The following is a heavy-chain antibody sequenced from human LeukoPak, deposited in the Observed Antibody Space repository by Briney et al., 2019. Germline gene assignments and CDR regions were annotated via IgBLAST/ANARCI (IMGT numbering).Heavy chain of an antibody. CDR1: GYTFTGYY. D-gene: IGHD6-6*01. V-gene: IGHV1-2*02. CDR3: ASKASIAARPFGYWFDP. J-gene: IGHJ5*02. CDR2: INPNSGGT. Sequence: ASVKVSCKASGYTFTGYYMHWVRQAPGQGLEWMGWINPNSGGTNYAQKFQGRVTMTRDTSISTAYMELSRLRSDDTAVYYCASKASIAARPFGYWFDPWGQGTLVTVSS.